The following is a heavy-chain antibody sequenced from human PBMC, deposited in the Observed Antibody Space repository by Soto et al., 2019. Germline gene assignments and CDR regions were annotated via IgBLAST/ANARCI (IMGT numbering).Heavy chain of an antibody. Sequence: GGSLRLSCAASGFTFSSYDMHWVRQATGKGLEWVSAIGTAGDPYYPGSVKGRFTISRENAKNSLYLQMNSLRAGDTAVYYCARGVLTQADIVVVPAAQHMDVWGQGTTVTVSS. CDR1: GFTFSSYD. J-gene: IGHJ6*02. D-gene: IGHD2-2*01. V-gene: IGHV3-13*05. CDR2: IGTAGDP. CDR3: ARGVLTQADIVVVPAAQHMDV.